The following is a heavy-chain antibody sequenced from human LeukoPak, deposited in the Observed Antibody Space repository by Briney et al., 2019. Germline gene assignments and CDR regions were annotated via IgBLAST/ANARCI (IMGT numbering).Heavy chain of an antibody. CDR3: ARGVGFSGYCSSTSCYTLGWFDP. CDR2: IKQDGSAK. CDR1: GFTFSSYW. V-gene: IGHV3-7*03. D-gene: IGHD2-2*02. J-gene: IGHJ5*02. Sequence: GGSLRLSCAASGFTFSSYWMSWVRQAPGKGLERVANIKQDGSAKYYVDSVKGRFTISSDNAKNSLYLQMNSLRAEDTAVYYCARGVGFSGYCSSTSCYTLGWFDPWGQGTLVTVSS.